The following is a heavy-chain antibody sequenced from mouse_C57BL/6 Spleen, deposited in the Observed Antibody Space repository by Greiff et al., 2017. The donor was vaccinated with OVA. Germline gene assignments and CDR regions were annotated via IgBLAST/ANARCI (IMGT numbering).Heavy chain of an antibody. CDR3: KVESNYDYAMDY. V-gene: IGHV6-6*01. D-gene: IGHD2-5*01. CDR2: IRNKANNHAT. CDR1: GFTFSDAW. Sequence: EVMLVESGGGLVQPGGSMKLSCAASGFTFSDAWMDWVRQSPEKGLEWVAEIRNKANNHATYYAESVKGRFTISRDDSKSSVYLQMNSLRAEDTGIYYCKVESNYDYAMDYWGQGTSVTVSS. J-gene: IGHJ4*01.